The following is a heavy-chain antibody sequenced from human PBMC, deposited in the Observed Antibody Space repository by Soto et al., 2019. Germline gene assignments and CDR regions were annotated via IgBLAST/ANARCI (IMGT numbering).Heavy chain of an antibody. CDR2: ISGNGGST. J-gene: IGHJ4*02. CDR3: ARGSGYCSSTSCYAGEDY. CDR1: GFIFSNYA. D-gene: IGHD2-2*03. V-gene: IGHV3-23*01. Sequence: GGSLRLSCAASGFIFSNYAMSWVRQAPGKGLEWVSTISGNGGSTYYADSVKGRFTISRDNSKNTLFLQMNSLRAEDTAVYYCARGSGYCSSTSCYAGEDYWGQGTLVTVSS.